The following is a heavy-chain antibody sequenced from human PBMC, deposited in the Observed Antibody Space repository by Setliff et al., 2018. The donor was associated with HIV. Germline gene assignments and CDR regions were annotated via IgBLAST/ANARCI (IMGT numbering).Heavy chain of an antibody. CDR3: ARQAHNYYDSSGYYYYYYYMDV. Sequence: GGSLRLSCAASGFTFSSYAMHWVRQAPGKGLEWVAVISYDGSNKYYADSVKGRFTISRDNSKNTLYLQVNSLRPEDTAVYYCARQAHNYYDSSGYYYYYYYMDVWGKGTTVTISS. CDR2: ISYDGSNK. D-gene: IGHD3-22*01. V-gene: IGHV3-30*01. CDR1: GFTFSSYA. J-gene: IGHJ6*03.